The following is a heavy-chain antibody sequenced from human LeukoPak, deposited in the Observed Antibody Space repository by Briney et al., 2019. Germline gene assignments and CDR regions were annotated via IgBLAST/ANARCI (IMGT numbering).Heavy chain of an antibody. CDR1: GFTFSSYA. V-gene: IGHV3-30-3*02. CDR2: ISYDGSNK. D-gene: IGHD3-10*01. CDR3: AKSRDYYGSGGPAVGY. Sequence: GRSLRLSCAASGFTFSSYAMNWVRQAPGKGLEWVALISYDGSNKNYADSVKGRFTISRDNSKNTLYLQMNSLRAEDTAVYYCAKSRDYYGSGGPAVGYWGQGTLVTVSS. J-gene: IGHJ4*02.